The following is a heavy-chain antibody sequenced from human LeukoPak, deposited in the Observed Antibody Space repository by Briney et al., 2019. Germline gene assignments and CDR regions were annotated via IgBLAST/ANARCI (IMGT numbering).Heavy chain of an antibody. V-gene: IGHV4-34*01. Sequence: SETLSLTCAVYGESFSGYYWSWIRQPPGKGLEWIGEINHSGSTNYNPSLKSRATISVDKSKNQFSLKLSSVTAADTAVYYCARGSMEFDYYYYYMDVWGKGTTVTVSS. CDR1: GESFSGYY. J-gene: IGHJ6*03. CDR3: ARGSMEFDYYYYYMDV. CDR2: INHSGST. D-gene: IGHD3-10*01.